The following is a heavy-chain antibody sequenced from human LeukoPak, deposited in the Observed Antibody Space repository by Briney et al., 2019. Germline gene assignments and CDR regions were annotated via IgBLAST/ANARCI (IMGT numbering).Heavy chain of an antibody. J-gene: IGHJ6*02. Sequence: QPGGSLRLSCVASGFTFSNYAMSWVRQAPGRGLEWVSTISDTGGSTYYADSVKGRFTISRDNSRNTLYLQMNSLRAEDTAIHYCAKVPYSDYGSGRPPFMDVWGQGTTVAVSS. V-gene: IGHV3-23*01. CDR2: ISDTGGST. CDR1: GFTFSNYA. CDR3: AKVPYSDYGSGRPPFMDV. D-gene: IGHD3-10*01.